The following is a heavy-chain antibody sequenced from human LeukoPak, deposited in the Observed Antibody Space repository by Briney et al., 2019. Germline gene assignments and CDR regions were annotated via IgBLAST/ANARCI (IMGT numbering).Heavy chain of an antibody. CDR3: ARVCLGVGAFDI. CDR1: GGSFSGYY. Sequence: SETLSLTCAVYGGSFSGYYWSWIRQPPGKGLEWIGEINHSGSTNYNPSLKSRVTISVDTSKNQFSLKLSSVTAADTAVYYCARVCLGVGAFDIWGQGTMVTVSS. D-gene: IGHD3-16*01. CDR2: INHSGST. V-gene: IGHV4-34*01. J-gene: IGHJ3*02.